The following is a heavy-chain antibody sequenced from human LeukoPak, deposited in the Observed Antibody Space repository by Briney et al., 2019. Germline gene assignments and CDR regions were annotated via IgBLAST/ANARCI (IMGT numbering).Heavy chain of an antibody. V-gene: IGHV4-4*02. D-gene: IGHD3-22*01. CDR1: GGSISSSNW. Sequence: TSGTLSLTCAVSGGSISSSNWWSWVRQPPGKGLEWIGEIYHSGSTNYNPSLKSRVTISVDKSKNQFSLKLSSVTAADTAVYYCARASTYYDTGNYFDYWGQGTLVTVSS. CDR2: IYHSGST. J-gene: IGHJ4*02. CDR3: ARASTYYDTGNYFDY.